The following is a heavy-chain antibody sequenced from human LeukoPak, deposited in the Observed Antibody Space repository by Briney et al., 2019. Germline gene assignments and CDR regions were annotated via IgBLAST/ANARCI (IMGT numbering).Heavy chain of an antibody. J-gene: IGHJ4*02. CDR3: ASTGYCSSTSCYHFDY. D-gene: IGHD2-2*01. Sequence: PSETLSLTCTVSGGSISSYYWSWIRQPAGKGLEWIGRIYTSGSTNYNPSLKSRVTISVDRSKNQFSLKLSSVTAADTAVYYCASTGYCSSTSCYHFDYWGQGTLVTVSS. CDR1: GGSISSYY. CDR2: IYTSGST. V-gene: IGHV4-4*07.